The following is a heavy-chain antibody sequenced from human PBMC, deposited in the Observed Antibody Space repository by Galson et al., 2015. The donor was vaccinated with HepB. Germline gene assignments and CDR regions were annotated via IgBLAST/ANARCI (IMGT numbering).Heavy chain of an antibody. J-gene: IGHJ4*02. CDR3: AKGIYDSSGYYSN. V-gene: IGHV3-23*01. D-gene: IGHD3-22*01. Sequence: SLRLSCAASGFTFSSYAMSWVRQAPGKGLEWVSAISGSGGSTYYADSVKGRFAISRDNSKNTLYLQMNSLRAEDTAVYYCAKGIYDSSGYYSNWGQGTLVTVSS. CDR1: GFTFSSYA. CDR2: ISGSGGST.